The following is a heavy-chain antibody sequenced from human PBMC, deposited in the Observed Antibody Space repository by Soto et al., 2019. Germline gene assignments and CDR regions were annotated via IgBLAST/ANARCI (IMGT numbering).Heavy chain of an antibody. CDR3: ARDKDKYSSGWYGVY. D-gene: IGHD6-19*01. CDR1: GGTFSSYA. J-gene: IGHJ4*02. V-gene: IGHV1-69*13. Sequence: ASVKVSCKASGGTFSSYAISWVRQAPGQGLEWMGGIIPIFGTANYAQKFQGRVTITADESTSTAYMELSSLRSEDTAVYYCARDKDKYSSGWYGVYWGQGTLVTVSS. CDR2: IIPIFGTA.